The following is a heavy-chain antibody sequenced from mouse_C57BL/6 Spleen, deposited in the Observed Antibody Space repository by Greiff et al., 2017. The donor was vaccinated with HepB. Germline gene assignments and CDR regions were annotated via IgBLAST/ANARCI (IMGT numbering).Heavy chain of an antibody. V-gene: IGHV14-2*01. CDR1: GFNIKDYY. CDR2: IDPEDGET. D-gene: IGHD1-1*01. J-gene: IGHJ3*01. Sequence: EVNVVESGAELVKPGASVKLSCTASGFNIKDYYMHWVKQRTEQGLEWIGRIDPEDGETKYAPKFQGKATITADTSSNTAYLQLSSLTSEDTAVYYCTTLYYGSSYQAWFAYWGQGTLVTVSA. CDR3: TTLYYGSSYQAWFAY.